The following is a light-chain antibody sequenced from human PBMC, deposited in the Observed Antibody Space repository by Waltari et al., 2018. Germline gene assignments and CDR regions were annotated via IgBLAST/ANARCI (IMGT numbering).Light chain of an antibody. J-gene: IGLJ1*01. CDR1: DRDVGGYDH. CDR2: EVT. Sequence: QSALTQPPSASGSPGQSVTISCTGTDRDVGGYDHVSWYQQHPGKAPNHMFYEVTQRPSGVPYRFACSKSGNTASLTVSGLQAVDEADYYCYSYAGNNNFVFGPGTKVTVL. V-gene: IGLV2-8*01. CDR3: YSYAGNNNFV.